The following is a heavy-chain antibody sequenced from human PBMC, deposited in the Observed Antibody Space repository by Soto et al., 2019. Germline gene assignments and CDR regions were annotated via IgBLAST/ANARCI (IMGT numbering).Heavy chain of an antibody. Sequence: PGGSLRLSCAASGFTFSIYSMNWVRQAPGKGLEWVSYITSDRKTIHYADSVKGRFTIFRDSAKNSLYLQMNSLRDEDTAVYYCARSVEGHFDYWGQGTLVIVSS. CDR1: GFTFSIYS. J-gene: IGHJ4*02. D-gene: IGHD6-19*01. CDR2: ITSDRKTI. CDR3: ARSVEGHFDY. V-gene: IGHV3-48*02.